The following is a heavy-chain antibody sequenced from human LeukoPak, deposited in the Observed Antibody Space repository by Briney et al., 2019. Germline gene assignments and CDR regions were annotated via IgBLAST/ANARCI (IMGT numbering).Heavy chain of an antibody. J-gene: IGHJ6*02. V-gene: IGHV4-59*08. Sequence: SETLSLTCAVYGGSFSGYYWSWIRQPPGKGLEWIGYIYYSGSTNYNPSLKSRVTISVDTSKNQFSLKLSSVTAADTAVYYCARLIAAAGLPYYYYGMDVWGQGTTVTVSS. CDR2: IYYSGST. D-gene: IGHD6-13*01. CDR1: GGSFSGYY. CDR3: ARLIAAAGLPYYYYGMDV.